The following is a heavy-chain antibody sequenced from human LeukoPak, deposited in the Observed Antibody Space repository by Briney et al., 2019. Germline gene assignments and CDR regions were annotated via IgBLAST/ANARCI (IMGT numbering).Heavy chain of an antibody. V-gene: IGHV3-66*01. CDR3: ARGRSQGGTGDWLDY. J-gene: IGHJ4*02. D-gene: IGHD2-21*02. CDR1: GFTVGSNY. CDR2: VYTGGSI. Sequence: GGSLRLSCAASGFTVGSNYMSWIRQAPGKGLEWVSVVYTGGSIYYADSVKGRFSMSRDTSKNMVFLQMNSLRTEDTAVYFCARGRSQGGTGDWLDYWGQGTLVTVSS.